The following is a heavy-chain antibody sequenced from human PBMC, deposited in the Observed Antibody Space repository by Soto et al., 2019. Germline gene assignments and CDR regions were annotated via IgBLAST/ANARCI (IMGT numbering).Heavy chain of an antibody. V-gene: IGHV3-30*14. CDR1: GFTFSSYA. CDR3: ARVSARGQAAFDI. CDR2: ISYDGSNK. J-gene: IGHJ3*02. Sequence: GGFLRLSCAASGFTFSSYAMHWVRQAPGKGLEWVAVISYDGSNKYYADSVKGRFTISRDNSKNTLYLQMGSLRAEDMAVYYCARVSARGQAAFDIWGQGTMVTVSS. D-gene: IGHD5-12*01.